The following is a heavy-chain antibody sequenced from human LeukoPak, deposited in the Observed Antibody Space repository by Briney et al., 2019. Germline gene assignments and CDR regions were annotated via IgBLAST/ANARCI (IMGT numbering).Heavy chain of an antibody. V-gene: IGHV3-53*01. J-gene: IGHJ4*02. Sequence: GGSLRLSCAASGFTVSSNYMSWVRQAPGKGLEWVSVIYSGGSTYYADSVKGRFTISRDNSKNTLYLQMNSLRAEDTAVYYCARDPIATSYYFDYWGQGTLVTVSS. CDR1: GFTVSSNY. CDR2: IYSGGST. D-gene: IGHD2-15*01. CDR3: ARDPIATSYYFDY.